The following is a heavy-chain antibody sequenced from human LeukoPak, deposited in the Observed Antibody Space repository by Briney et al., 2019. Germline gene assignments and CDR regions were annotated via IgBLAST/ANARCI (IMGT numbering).Heavy chain of an antibody. Sequence: ASVKVSCKASGYTFTSYYMHWVRQAPGQGPEWMGIINPSGGSTSYAQKFQGRVTMTRDTSISTAYMELSRLRSDDTAVYYCARDPRGSYLNAFDIWGQGTMVTVSS. CDR2: INPSGGST. CDR1: GYTFTSYY. CDR3: ARDPRGSYLNAFDI. D-gene: IGHD1-26*01. J-gene: IGHJ3*02. V-gene: IGHV1-46*01.